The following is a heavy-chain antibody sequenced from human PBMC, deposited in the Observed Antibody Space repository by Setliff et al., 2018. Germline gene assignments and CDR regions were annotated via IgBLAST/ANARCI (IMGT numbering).Heavy chain of an antibody. V-gene: IGHV4-38-2*01. Sequence: PSETLSLTCAVSGYSISSGHYWGWIRQPPGKGLEWIGSIYYSGSTYYNPSLKSRVTISVDTSKNQFSLKLSSVTAADTAVYYCARHLIWGGGGNYYDSSGYAYDYWGQGTLVTVSS. CDR3: ARHLIWGGGGNYYDSSGYAYDY. D-gene: IGHD3-22*01. CDR2: IYYSGST. J-gene: IGHJ4*02. CDR1: GYSISSGHY.